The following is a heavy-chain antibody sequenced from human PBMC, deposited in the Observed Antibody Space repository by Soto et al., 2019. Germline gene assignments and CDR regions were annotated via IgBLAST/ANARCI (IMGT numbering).Heavy chain of an antibody. CDR2: ISSSSSYI. D-gene: IGHD3-22*01. Sequence: EVQLVESGGGLVKPGGSLRLSCAASGFTFSSYSMNWVRQAPGKGLEWVSSISSSSSYIYYADSVKGRFTNSRDNSKNSLYLQMNSLRAEDTAVYHCARDYVTMIVVVKGWYFDLWGRGTLVTVSS. J-gene: IGHJ2*01. V-gene: IGHV3-21*01. CDR3: ARDYVTMIVVVKGWYFDL. CDR1: GFTFSSYS.